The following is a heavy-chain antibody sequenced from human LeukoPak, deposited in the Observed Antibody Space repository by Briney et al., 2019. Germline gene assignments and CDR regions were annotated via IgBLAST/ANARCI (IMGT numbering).Heavy chain of an antibody. V-gene: IGHV3-66*01. D-gene: IGHD3-10*01. CDR2: IYSGGST. Sequence: GGSLRLSCAASGFTVSSNYMSWVRQAPGKGLEWVSVIYSGGSTYYADSVKGRFTISRDNSKNSLYLQMNSLRAEDTAVYYCAGSYGSGIYYRYFDYWGQGTLVTVSS. CDR1: GFTVSSNY. J-gene: IGHJ4*02. CDR3: AGSYGSGIYYRYFDY.